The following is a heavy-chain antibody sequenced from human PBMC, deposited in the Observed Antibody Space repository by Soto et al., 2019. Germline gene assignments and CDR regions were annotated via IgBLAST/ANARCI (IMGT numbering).Heavy chain of an antibody. V-gene: IGHV3-9*01. J-gene: IGHJ3*02. CDR1: GCTCSWYC. CDR3: AKDISPMIANTRANDAFDI. D-gene: IGHD3-22*01. Sequence: LCPASSGCTCSWYCMRWVRPNTGKGLEWVSGISWNSGSIGYADSVKGRFTISRDNAKNSLYLQMNSLRAEDTALYYCAKDISPMIANTRANDAFDIWGQGTMVT. CDR2: ISWNSGSI.